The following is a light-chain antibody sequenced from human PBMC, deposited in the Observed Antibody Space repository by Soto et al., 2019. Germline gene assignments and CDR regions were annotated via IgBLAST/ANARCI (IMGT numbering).Light chain of an antibody. V-gene: IGKV1-12*01. CDR1: RDVSRW. J-gene: IGKJ1*01. Sequence: QMTQYPSSLSAAVGDRVTITCRAARDVSRWLGWYQHRPGEAPKLLIYLASTLQSGVPSRFCGTESGTAFNLPISDLHTEDFATHYNSQATCFPRSFGQGTKVDIK. CDR3: SQATCFPRS. CDR2: LAS.